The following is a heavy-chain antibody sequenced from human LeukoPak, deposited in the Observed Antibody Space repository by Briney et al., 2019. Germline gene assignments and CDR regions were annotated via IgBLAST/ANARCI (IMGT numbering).Heavy chain of an antibody. J-gene: IGHJ4*02. CDR1: GCTFSRYW. V-gene: IGHV3-74*01. D-gene: IGHD6-19*01. CDR3: ASAVGGSPDY. CDR2: INSDGSST. Sequence: PGGSLRLSCAASGCTFSRYWMHWVRQAPGKGLVWVSRINSDGSSTSYADSVKGRFTISRDNAKNTLFLQMNSLRAEDTAVYYCASAVGGSPDYWGQGTLVTVSS.